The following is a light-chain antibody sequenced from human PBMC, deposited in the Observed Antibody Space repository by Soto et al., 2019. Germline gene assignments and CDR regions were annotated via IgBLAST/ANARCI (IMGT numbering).Light chain of an antibody. J-gene: IGKJ1*01. V-gene: IGKV2-30*02. CDR1: QILVHSDLNTY. Sequence: VLIESPVCLPVTLLERASISFSSIQILVHSDLNTYLNWFQQRPGQSPRRLLYRVSNRDSGVADKFSGSASGTNFTLKISWVEAEDVGVYYCMQGTHWPRTFGQGTKVDI. CDR2: RVS. CDR3: MQGTHWPRT.